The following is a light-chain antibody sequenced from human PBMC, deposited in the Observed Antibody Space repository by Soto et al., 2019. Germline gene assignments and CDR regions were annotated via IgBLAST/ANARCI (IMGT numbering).Light chain of an antibody. CDR1: SSDVGSYNL. V-gene: IGLV2-23*01. J-gene: IGLJ3*02. CDR2: EDS. CDR3: CSYAGSSTLL. Sequence: QSALTQPASVSGSPGQSITISCTGTSSDVGSYNLVSWYQQHPGKAPKVLIYEDSKRPSGVSDHFSASKSGNTASLTISGLQADDEADYYCCSYAGSSTLLFGGGTQRPS.